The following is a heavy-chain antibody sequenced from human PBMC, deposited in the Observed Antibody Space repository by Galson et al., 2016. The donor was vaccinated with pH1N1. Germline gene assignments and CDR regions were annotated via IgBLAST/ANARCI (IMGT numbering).Heavy chain of an antibody. J-gene: IGHJ6*02. CDR3: ARAATVTPDYYYAMDV. D-gene: IGHD4-17*01. V-gene: IGHV1-69*10. Sequence: SVKVSCKASGGIFNKYAISWVRQAPGQGLEWMGGIIPILGTGNYAQKFQGRVTITADKSTSTAYMELNSLRSEDTALYYCARAATVTPDYYYAMDVWGQGTTVTVSS. CDR1: GGIFNKYA. CDR2: IIPILGTG.